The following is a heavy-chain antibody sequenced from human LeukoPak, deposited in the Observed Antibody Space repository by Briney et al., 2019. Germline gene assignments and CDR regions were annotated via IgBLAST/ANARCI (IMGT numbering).Heavy chain of an antibody. Sequence: PEGSMRLSCVASGFTLRSYVMNWVRQTPGKGLEWVSSISGSGDSTFYADSVKGRFTISRDNSKNTLFLQMNSLRVEDTALYYCARAYGSSGYYQLPIDYWGQGTLVTVSS. CDR3: ARAYGSSGYYQLPIDY. J-gene: IGHJ4*02. CDR2: ISGSGDST. CDR1: GFTLRSYV. V-gene: IGHV3-23*01. D-gene: IGHD3-22*01.